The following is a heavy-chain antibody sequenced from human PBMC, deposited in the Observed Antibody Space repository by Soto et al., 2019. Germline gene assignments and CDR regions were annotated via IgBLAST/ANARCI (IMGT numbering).Heavy chain of an antibody. J-gene: IGHJ4*02. D-gene: IGHD2-15*01. V-gene: IGHV1-18*01. CDR1: GYTFTSYG. Sequence: QVQLVQSGAEVKKPGASVKVSCKASGYTFTSYGISWVRQAPGQGLEWMGWISAYNGNTNYAQKLQGRVTMTTDTSTSTAYMELRSLRSDDTAVYYCARVDTDIVVVVAAKGLIDYWGQGTLVTVSS. CDR2: ISAYNGNT. CDR3: ARVDTDIVVVVAAKGLIDY.